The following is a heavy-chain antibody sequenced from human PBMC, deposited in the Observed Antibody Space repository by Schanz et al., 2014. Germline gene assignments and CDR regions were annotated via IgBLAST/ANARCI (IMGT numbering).Heavy chain of an antibody. CDR1: GGSISSGGYS. D-gene: IGHD4-17*01. CDR3: ARDRGMTTSDYYYGMDV. CDR2: IYSSGST. J-gene: IGHJ6*02. Sequence: QVQLQESGPGLVKPSQTLSLTCTVSGGSISSGGYSWSWIRQPPGKRPEWIGYIYSSGSTYYNPSLKSRVSMSIDPSKTQFSLNLSSVTAADTAVYYCARDRGMTTSDYYYGMDVWGQGTTVTVSS. V-gene: IGHV4-30-4*07.